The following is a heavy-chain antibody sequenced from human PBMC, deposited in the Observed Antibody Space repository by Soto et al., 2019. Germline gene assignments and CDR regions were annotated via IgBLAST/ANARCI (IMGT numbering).Heavy chain of an antibody. Sequence: SGPTLVNPTQTLTLTCTFSGFSLSTSGMCVSWIRQPPGKALEWLGGIEWDDDKYCSTCLKTRLTISKDTSTTQVVLTMTNMDPVDTARYYCAGIGYCSSASCGYFDYWGQGTLVTVSS. CDR2: IEWDDDK. J-gene: IGHJ4*02. CDR1: GFSLSTSGMC. D-gene: IGHD2-2*03. V-gene: IGHV2-70*11. CDR3: AGIGYCSSASCGYFDY.